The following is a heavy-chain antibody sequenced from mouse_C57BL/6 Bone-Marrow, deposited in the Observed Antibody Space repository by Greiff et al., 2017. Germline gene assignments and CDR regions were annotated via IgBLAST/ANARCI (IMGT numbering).Heavy chain of an antibody. CDR2: INPSTGGT. D-gene: IGHD3-2*02. J-gene: IGHJ2*01. Sequence: DVKLQQSGPELVKPGASVKISCTASGYSFTGYYMNWVKQSPEKSLEWIGEINPSTGGTTYNQKFKAKATLTVDKSSSTAYMQLKSLTSEDSAVYYGARLETAQAYYFDYWGQGTTLTVSS. CDR3: ARLETAQAYYFDY. V-gene: IGHV1-42*01. CDR1: GYSFTGYY.